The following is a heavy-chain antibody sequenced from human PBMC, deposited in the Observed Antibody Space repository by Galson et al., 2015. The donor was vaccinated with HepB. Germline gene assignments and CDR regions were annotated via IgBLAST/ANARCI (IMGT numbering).Heavy chain of an antibody. V-gene: IGHV3-30-3*01. D-gene: IGHD6-13*01. J-gene: IGHJ6*02. CDR1: GFTFSSYA. CDR2: ISYDGSNK. CDR3: ARVRSPSSRVVFYGMDV. Sequence: SLRLSCAASGFTFSSYAMHWVRQAPGKGLEWVAVISYDGSNKYYADSVKGRFTISRDNSKNTLYLQMNSLRAEDTAVYYCARVRSPSSRVVFYGMDVWGQGTTVTVSS.